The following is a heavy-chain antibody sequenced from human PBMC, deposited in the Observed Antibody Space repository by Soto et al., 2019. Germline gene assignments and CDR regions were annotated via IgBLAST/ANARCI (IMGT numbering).Heavy chain of an antibody. Sequence: EVQLVESGGGLVQPGRSLRLSCAASGFTIDDYAMHWVRQVPGKGLEWVSGISSNSDTIDYADSVKGRFTISRDNAKNSLFLQMNTLRPEDTALYYCVKVMKWGGMTTIHYFDSWGQGTLVTVSS. V-gene: IGHV3-9*01. D-gene: IGHD1-26*01. J-gene: IGHJ4*02. CDR1: GFTIDDYA. CDR2: ISSNSDTI. CDR3: VKVMKWGGMTTIHYFDS.